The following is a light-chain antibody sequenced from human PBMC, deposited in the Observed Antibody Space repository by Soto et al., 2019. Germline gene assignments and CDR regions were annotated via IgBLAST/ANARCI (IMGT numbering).Light chain of an antibody. V-gene: IGKV1-5*03. CDR2: KAS. J-gene: IGKJ1*01. Sequence: DIQMTQSPSTLSASVGDRVTITCRASQSISSRLAWYQQKPGKAPKLRIYKASSLESGVPSRFSGSGSGTEFTLTISSLQPDDFATYYCQQYNSYPWTFGQGTKVEIK. CDR3: QQYNSYPWT. CDR1: QSISSR.